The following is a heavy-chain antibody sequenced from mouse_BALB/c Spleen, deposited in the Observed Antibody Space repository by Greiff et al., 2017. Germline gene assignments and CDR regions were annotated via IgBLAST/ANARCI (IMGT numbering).Heavy chain of an antibody. CDR1: GFTFSDYY. CDR2: ISDGGSYT. D-gene: IGHD2-2*01. V-gene: IGHV5-4*02. Sequence: EVKLVESGGGLVKPGGSLKLSCAASGFTFSDYYMYWVRQTPEKRLEWVATISDGGSYTYYPDSVKGRFTISRDNAKNNLYLQMSSLKSEDTAMYYCARVYGYDGYFDVWGAGTTVTVSS. CDR3: ARVYGYDGYFDV. J-gene: IGHJ1*01.